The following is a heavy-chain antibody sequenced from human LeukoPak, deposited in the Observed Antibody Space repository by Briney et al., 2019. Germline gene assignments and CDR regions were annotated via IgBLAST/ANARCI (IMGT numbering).Heavy chain of an antibody. D-gene: IGHD2-2*01. CDR3: ARNALGGYFDY. V-gene: IGHV3-66*01. J-gene: IGHJ4*02. CDR2: IYSGGST. Sequence: PGGSLRLSCAASGFVFGDYAMHWVRQAPGKGLEWVSVIYSGGSTYYADSVKGRFTISRDNSKNTLYLQMNSLRAEDTAVYYCARNALGGYFDYWGQGTLVTVSS. CDR1: GFVFGDYA.